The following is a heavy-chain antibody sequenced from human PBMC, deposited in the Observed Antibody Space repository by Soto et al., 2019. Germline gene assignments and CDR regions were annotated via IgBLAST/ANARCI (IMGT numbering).Heavy chain of an antibody. J-gene: IGHJ4*02. CDR3: AKALSSGSTAFDY. V-gene: IGHV3-9*01. CDR2: ISWNSGSI. CDR1: GFTFDDYA. D-gene: IGHD6-19*01. Sequence: EVQLVESGGGLVQPGRSLRLSCAASGFTFDDYAMHWVRQAPGKGLEWVSGISWNSGSIGYADSVKGRFTISRDNAKNSLYLQMNSLRAEDTALYYCAKALSSGSTAFDYWCQGTLVTVSS.